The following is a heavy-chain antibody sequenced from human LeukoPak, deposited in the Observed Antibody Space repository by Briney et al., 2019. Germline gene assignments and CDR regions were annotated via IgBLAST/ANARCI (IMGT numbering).Heavy chain of an antibody. CDR2: IRSKAYGGTT. V-gene: IGHV3-49*03. CDR1: GFTFGDYA. D-gene: IGHD6-13*01. Sequence: PGRSLRLSCTASGFTFGDYAMSWFRQAPGKGLEWVSFIRSKAYGGTTEYAASVKGRFTISRDDSKSTAYLQLNSLKTENTAVYYCARDDSTLYPNYPFDIWGQGTMVTVSS. J-gene: IGHJ3*02. CDR3: ARDDSTLYPNYPFDI.